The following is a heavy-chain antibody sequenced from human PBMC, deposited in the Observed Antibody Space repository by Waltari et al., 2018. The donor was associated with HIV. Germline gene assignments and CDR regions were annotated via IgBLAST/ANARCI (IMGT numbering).Heavy chain of an antibody. V-gene: IGHV4-39*01. J-gene: IGHJ1*01. CDR3: ARQEAVGRWLQFSYFHP. D-gene: IGHD5-12*01. CDR2: IYSSGTT. CDR1: GASIDSSNYY. Sequence: QLQLKESGPGLVRPSETLTLTCSVSGASIDSSNYYWGWIRQPPGKGLEWIGSIYSSGTTYYHPSLKTRGTVSLDTSKNQFSLRLDSVTAADTAVYHCARQEAVGRWLQFSYFHPWGQGTLVTVSS.